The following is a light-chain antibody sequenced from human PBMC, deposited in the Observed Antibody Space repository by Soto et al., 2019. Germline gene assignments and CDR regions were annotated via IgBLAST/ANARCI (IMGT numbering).Light chain of an antibody. Sequence: QSVLTQPPSVSGAPGQRVTISCTGSSSNIGAGYDVHWYLQVPGAAPKLLIYGNTNRPSGVPDRFSGSKSGTSASLAITGLRAEDEAEYYCCSFTSSNTHVFGTGTKVIVL. J-gene: IGLJ1*01. V-gene: IGLV1-40*01. CDR3: CSFTSSNTHV. CDR1: SSNIGAGYD. CDR2: GNT.